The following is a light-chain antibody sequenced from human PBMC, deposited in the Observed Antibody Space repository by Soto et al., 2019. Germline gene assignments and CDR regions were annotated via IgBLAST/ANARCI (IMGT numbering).Light chain of an antibody. J-gene: IGLJ1*01. CDR2: EVS. Sequence: SALTQPASVSGSPGQSITISCTGTSSDVGGYNYVSWYQQHPGKAPKLMIYEVSNRPSGGSNRFSGSKSGNTASLIISGLQAEDEADYYCSSYTSSSPYVFGTGTKVTVL. CDR3: SSYTSSSPYV. V-gene: IGLV2-14*01. CDR1: SSDVGGYNY.